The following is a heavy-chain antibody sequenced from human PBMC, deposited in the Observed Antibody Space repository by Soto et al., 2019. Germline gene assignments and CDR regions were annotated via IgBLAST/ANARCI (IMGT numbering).Heavy chain of an antibody. J-gene: IGHJ4*02. CDR1: GFTFSNAW. CDR2: IKSKTDGGTT. CDR3: TTDYYDSSGYYYFDY. Sequence: GESLKISCAASGFTFSNAWMSWVRQAPGKGLEWVGRIKSKTDGGTTDYAAPVKGRFTISRDDSKNTLYLQMNSLKTEDTAVYYCTTDYYDSSGYYYFDYWGQGTLVTVSS. V-gene: IGHV3-15*01. D-gene: IGHD3-22*01.